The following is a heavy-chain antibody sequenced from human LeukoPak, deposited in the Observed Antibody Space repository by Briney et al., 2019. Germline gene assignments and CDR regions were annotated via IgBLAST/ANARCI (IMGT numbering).Heavy chain of an antibody. CDR3: ARDKSLAAAGLFDY. CDR2: IYSGGST. CDR1: GFTVSSNY. V-gene: IGHV3-53*01. J-gene: IGHJ4*02. D-gene: IGHD6-13*01. Sequence: GGSLRLSCAASGFTVSSNYMSWVRQTPGKGLEWVSVIYSGGSTYYADSVKGRFTISRDNSKNTLYLQMNSLRAEDTAVYYCARDKSLAAAGLFDYWGQGTLVTVSS.